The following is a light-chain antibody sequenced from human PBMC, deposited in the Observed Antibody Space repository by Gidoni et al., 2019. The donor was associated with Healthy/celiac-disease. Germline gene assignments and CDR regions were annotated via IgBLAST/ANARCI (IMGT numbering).Light chain of an antibody. CDR2: DVS. V-gene: IGLV2-14*03. Sequence: QSALTQPASVSGSPGQSITISCTGTSSDAGGYNYVSWYQQHPGKAPKLMIYDVSNRPLGVSNRFSGSKSGNTASLTISGLQAEDEADYYCSSYTSSSTYGFGTGTKVTVL. CDR1: SSDAGGYNY. J-gene: IGLJ1*01. CDR3: SSYTSSSTYG.